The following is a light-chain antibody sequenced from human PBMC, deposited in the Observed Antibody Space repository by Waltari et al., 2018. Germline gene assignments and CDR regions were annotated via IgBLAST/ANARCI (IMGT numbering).Light chain of an antibody. CDR1: QSVLYSSNNKNY. Sequence: DIVMTQSQDSLAVALGQRATINCKSSQSVLYSSNNKNYLAWYQQKPGQPPKLLIYWASTRESGVPDRFSGSGSGTDFTLTISGLQAEDVAVYYCQQYYTTPYTFGQGTKLEIK. CDR2: WAS. J-gene: IGKJ2*01. CDR3: QQYYTTPYT. V-gene: IGKV4-1*01.